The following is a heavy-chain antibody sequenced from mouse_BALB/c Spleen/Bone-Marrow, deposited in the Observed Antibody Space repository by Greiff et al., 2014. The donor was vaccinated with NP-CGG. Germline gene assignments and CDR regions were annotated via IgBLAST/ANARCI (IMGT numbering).Heavy chain of an antibody. CDR1: GYTFTSYW. V-gene: IGHV1-52*01. CDR2: IDPYDSET. Sequence: QVQLQQSGAELVRPGASVKLSCKASGYTFTSYWMNWVKQRPEQGLEWIGRIDPYDSETHYDQKFKDKAILTVDKSSSTAYMQHISLTSEDSAVYYCARWGYRYDVWFAYWGQGTLVTVSA. J-gene: IGHJ3*01. D-gene: IGHD2-14*01. CDR3: ARWGYRYDVWFAY.